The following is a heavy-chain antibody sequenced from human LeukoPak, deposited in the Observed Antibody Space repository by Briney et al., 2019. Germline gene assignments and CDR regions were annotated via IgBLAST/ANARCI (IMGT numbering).Heavy chain of an antibody. CDR1: GFTFSSYG. D-gene: IGHD1-14*01. CDR2: ISGSGGST. Sequence: GGTLRLSCAASGFTFSSYGMSWVRQAPGKGLEWVSAISGSGGSTYYADSVKGRFAISRDNSKNTLYLHMNSLRAEDTAVYYCAKDQGLYNDWGQGALVTVSS. V-gene: IGHV3-23*01. CDR3: AKDQGLYND. J-gene: IGHJ4*02.